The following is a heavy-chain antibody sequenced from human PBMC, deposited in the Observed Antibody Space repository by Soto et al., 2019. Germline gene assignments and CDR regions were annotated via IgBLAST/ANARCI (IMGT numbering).Heavy chain of an antibody. D-gene: IGHD5-18*01. CDR3: AKGPKLEIQPPFDP. CDR1: GLTFSSYG. Sequence: LILSFAASGLTFSSYGMHWVRQAPGKGLEWVAVISYDGSNKYYADSVKGRFTISRDNSKNTLYLQMNSLRAEDTAVYYCAKGPKLEIQPPFDPWGQGTLVTV. V-gene: IGHV3-30*18. CDR2: ISYDGSNK. J-gene: IGHJ5*02.